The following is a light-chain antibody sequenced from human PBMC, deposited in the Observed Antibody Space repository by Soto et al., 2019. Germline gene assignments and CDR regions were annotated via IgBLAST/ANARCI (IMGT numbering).Light chain of an antibody. Sequence: EIVLTQSPGTLSLSPGERATLSCRGSQSVSSSFLAWYQQKPGQAPRLLIYGASSRATGIPDRFGGSGSGTDFTLTISRLEPEDFAVYYCQQYDSLPITFGQGTRLEIK. CDR2: GAS. CDR1: QSVSSSF. J-gene: IGKJ5*01. CDR3: QQYDSLPIT. V-gene: IGKV3-20*01.